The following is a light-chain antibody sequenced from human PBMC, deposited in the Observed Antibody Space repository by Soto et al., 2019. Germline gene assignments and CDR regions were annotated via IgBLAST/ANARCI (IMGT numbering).Light chain of an antibody. CDR2: LAS. Sequence: DIVMTQSPLSLPVTPGEPASISCRSSQSLLHSNGYNYFDWYLQKPGQSPQLLIYLASNRAYGVPDRFSGSGSGTYFTLKISRVAAEDVGVYYCMQALESPYTFGQGTKLEIK. V-gene: IGKV2-28*01. J-gene: IGKJ2*01. CDR1: QSLLHSNGYNY. CDR3: MQALESPYT.